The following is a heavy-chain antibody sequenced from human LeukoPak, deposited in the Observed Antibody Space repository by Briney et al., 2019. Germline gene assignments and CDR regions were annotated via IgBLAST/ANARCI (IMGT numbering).Heavy chain of an antibody. V-gene: IGHV3-13*01. CDR1: GFTFSSYD. CDR2: IGTAGDT. D-gene: IGHD3-10*01. CDR3: ARAREVRGEFDY. J-gene: IGHJ4*02. Sequence: GGSLRLSCAASGFTFSSYDMHWVRQATGKGLEWVSAIGTAGDTYYPGSVKGRFTISRENAKNSLYPQMNSLRAGDTAVYYCARAREVRGEFDYWGQGTLVTVSS.